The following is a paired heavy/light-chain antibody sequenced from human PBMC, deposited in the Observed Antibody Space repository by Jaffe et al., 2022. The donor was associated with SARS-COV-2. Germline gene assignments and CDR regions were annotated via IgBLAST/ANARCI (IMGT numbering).Light chain of an antibody. CDR2: DAS. J-gene: IGKJ2*02. Sequence: EIVLTQSPAILSLSPGERATLSCRASQSVSSFLAWYQQKPGQAPRLLIYDASNRATGIPARFSGSGSGTDFTLTISSLEPEDFAVYYCQQRSNWPPCTFGQGTKLEIK. CDR1: QSVSSF. CDR3: QQRSNWPPCT. V-gene: IGKV3-11*01.
Heavy chain of an antibody. Sequence: EVQLLESGGGLVQPGGSLRLSCAASGFTFSNYAMSWVRQAPGKGLEWVSAISGSGDSAYYADSVKGRFTISRDNSRNTLHLQMNGLRVEDTAVYYCANVGLGAWDFDSWGQGTLVTVSS. CDR1: GFTFSNYA. D-gene: IGHD3-16*01. CDR2: ISGSGDSA. CDR3: ANVGLGAWDFDS. J-gene: IGHJ4*02. V-gene: IGHV3-23*01.